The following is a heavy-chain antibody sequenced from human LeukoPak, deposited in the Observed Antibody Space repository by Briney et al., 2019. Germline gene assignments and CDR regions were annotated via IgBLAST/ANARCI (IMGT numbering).Heavy chain of an antibody. CDR3: ATDYGDYVVSSN. D-gene: IGHD4-17*01. J-gene: IGHJ4*02. V-gene: IGHV1-24*01. CDR1: GYTLTELS. CDR2: FDPEDGET. Sequence: ASVKVSCKVSGYTLTELSMHWVRQDPGKGLEWMGGFDPEDGETIYAQKFQGRVTMTEDTSTDTAYMELSSLRSEDTAVYYCATDYGDYVVSSNWGQGTLVTVSS.